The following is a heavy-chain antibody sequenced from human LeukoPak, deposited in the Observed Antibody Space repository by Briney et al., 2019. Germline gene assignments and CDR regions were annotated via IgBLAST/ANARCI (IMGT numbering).Heavy chain of an antibody. J-gene: IGHJ4*02. CDR3: ASDPTIVVVTYFDY. CDR1: GFTFSSYW. V-gene: IGHV3-7*01. Sequence: GGSLRLSCAASGFTFSSYWMSWVRQAPGKGLDWVANIKQDGSEKYYVDSVTGRFTISRDNAKNSLYLQMNSLTAEDTAVYYCASDPTIVVVTYFDYWGQGTLVTVSS. CDR2: IKQDGSEK. D-gene: IGHD3-22*01.